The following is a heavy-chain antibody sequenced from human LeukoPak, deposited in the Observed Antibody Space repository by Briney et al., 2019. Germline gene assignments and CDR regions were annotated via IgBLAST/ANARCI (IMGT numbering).Heavy chain of an antibody. CDR1: GFTFSRYA. D-gene: IGHD3-22*01. J-gene: IGHJ4*02. V-gene: IGHV3-30-3*01. Sequence: AGRSLRLSCAASGFTFSRYAMHWVRQAPGKGLEWVAVISYDGSNKYYADSVKGRFTISRDGSKNTLYLQMNSLRAEDTAVYYCASHYDTSGYHYFDFRGQGTLVTVSS. CDR2: ISYDGSNK. CDR3: ASHYDTSGYHYFDF.